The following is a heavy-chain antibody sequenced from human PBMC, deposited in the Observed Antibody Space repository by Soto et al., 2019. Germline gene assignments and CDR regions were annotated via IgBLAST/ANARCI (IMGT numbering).Heavy chain of an antibody. V-gene: IGHV3-30*18. J-gene: IGHJ4*02. Sequence: QVQLVESGGGVVQPGRSLRLSCAASGFTFSSYGMHWVRQAPGKGVEWVAVISYDGSNKYYADSVKGRFTISRDNSMNTLYLQMNSLRAEDTAVYYCAKETYSGPLDYWGQGTLVTVSS. D-gene: IGHD2-15*01. CDR2: ISYDGSNK. CDR3: AKETYSGPLDY. CDR1: GFTFSSYG.